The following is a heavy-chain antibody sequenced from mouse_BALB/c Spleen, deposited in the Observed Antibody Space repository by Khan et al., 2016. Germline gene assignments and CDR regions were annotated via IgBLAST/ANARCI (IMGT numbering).Heavy chain of an antibody. J-gene: IGHJ2*01. Sequence: EVQLQESGPGLVKPSQSLSLTCTVTGYSITSDYTWNWIRQLPGNKLEWMGFISSSGRTSYNPSLKSRISITRDTAKNQFFLQLNPVTTEDTATYFCAVIHYYGYFDSWGPGTTFPVSS. CDR1: GYSITSDYT. D-gene: IGHD1-2*01. CDR2: ISSSGRT. V-gene: IGHV3-2*02. CDR3: AVIHYYGYFDS.